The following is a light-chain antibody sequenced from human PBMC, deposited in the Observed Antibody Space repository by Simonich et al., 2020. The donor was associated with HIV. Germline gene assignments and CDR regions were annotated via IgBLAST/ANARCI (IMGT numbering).Light chain of an antibody. CDR2: ASS. V-gene: IGKV1-16*01. Sequence: DIQMTHSQSSLSASVGDRVTITCRAIQGISNYLAWFQQKPGTAPNSLIYASSSWQSGVPSRFSGSGYGSDFTLTISSLQPEDFATYYCQQYNNYPFTFGPGTTVD. CDR1: QGISNY. CDR3: QQYNNYPFT. J-gene: IGKJ3*01.